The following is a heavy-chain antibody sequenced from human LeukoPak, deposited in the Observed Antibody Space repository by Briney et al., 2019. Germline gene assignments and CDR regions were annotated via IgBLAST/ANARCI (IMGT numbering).Heavy chain of an antibody. CDR1: GFTFGNYA. V-gene: IGHV3-23*01. CDR3: ARGPRVPSPTYYFEF. CDR2: TSGSGGSS. J-gene: IGHJ4*02. D-gene: IGHD2-2*01. Sequence: GGSLRLSCPASGFTFGNYAMTWVRQAPGKGVEYVTSTSGSGGSSYYAASVQGRFTISRDNSRNTLYLQMNNLRIDDTAVYYCARGPRVPSPTYYFEFWGQGVLVTVSS.